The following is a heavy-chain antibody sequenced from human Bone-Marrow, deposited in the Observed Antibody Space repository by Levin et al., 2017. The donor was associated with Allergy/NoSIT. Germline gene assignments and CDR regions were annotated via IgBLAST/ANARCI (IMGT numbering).Heavy chain of an antibody. CDR3: ARGSWLDY. J-gene: IGHJ4*02. Sequence: GESLKISCKASGYTFTGYYIHWVRQAPGQGLEWMGWINPNSGGTNFAQKFQGRVTMTRDTSISTAYMELSRLRSDDTAVYYCARGSWLDYWGQGALVTVSS. CDR1: GYTFTGYY. V-gene: IGHV1-2*02. CDR2: INPNSGGT.